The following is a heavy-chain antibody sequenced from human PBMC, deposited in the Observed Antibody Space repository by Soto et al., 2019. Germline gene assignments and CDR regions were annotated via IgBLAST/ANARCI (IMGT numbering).Heavy chain of an antibody. CDR2: IKSKTDGGTT. V-gene: IGHV3-15*07. J-gene: IGHJ4*02. D-gene: IGHD6-19*01. Sequence: EVQLVESGGGLVKPGGSLRLSCAASGFTFSNAWMNWVRQAPGKGLEWVGRIKSKTDGGTTDYAAPVKGRFTISRDDSKNTLYLQMNSLKTEDTAVYYCTTDPRFSIAVAGTQYFDYWGQGTLVTVSS. CDR1: GFTFSNAW. CDR3: TTDPRFSIAVAGTQYFDY.